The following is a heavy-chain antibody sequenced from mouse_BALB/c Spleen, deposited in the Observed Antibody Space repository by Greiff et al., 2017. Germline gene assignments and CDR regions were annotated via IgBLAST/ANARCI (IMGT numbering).Heavy chain of an antibody. J-gene: IGHJ3*01. D-gene: IGHD4-1*01. CDR3: ARHNTGGFAY. CDR2: ISNGGGST. Sequence: EVQLVESGGGLVQPGGSLKLSCAASGFTFSSYTMSWVRQTPEKRLEWVAYISNGGGSTYYPDTVKGRFTISRDNAKNTLYLQMSSLKSEDTAMYYCARHNTGGFAYWGQGTLVTVSA. CDR1: GFTFSSYT. V-gene: IGHV5-12-2*01.